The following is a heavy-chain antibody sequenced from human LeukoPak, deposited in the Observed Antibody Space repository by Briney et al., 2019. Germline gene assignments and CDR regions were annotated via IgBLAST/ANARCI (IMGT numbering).Heavy chain of an antibody. Sequence: GGSLRLSCAASGFTFSSYAMHWVRQAPGKGPEWVASIKKDGSQKYYVDSVKGRFTISRDNAQNSLYLEMSSLSVEDTAIYSCARVGWELLNLHFDPWGQGTLVTVSS. D-gene: IGHD1-26*01. CDR2: IKKDGSQK. CDR1: GFTFSSYA. V-gene: IGHV3-7*03. J-gene: IGHJ5*02. CDR3: ARVGWELLNLHFDP.